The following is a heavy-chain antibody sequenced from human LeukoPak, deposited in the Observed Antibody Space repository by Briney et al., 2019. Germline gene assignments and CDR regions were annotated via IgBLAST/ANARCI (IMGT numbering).Heavy chain of an antibody. J-gene: IGHJ6*03. D-gene: IGHD3-10*01. CDR1: GGSFCGYY. CDR2: INHSGST. CDR3: LRGDWGLYSGKNYYDKDMDV. V-gene: IGHV4-34*01. Sequence: SETLSLTCAVYGGSFCGYYWSSIRQPPGKGLEWIGAINHSGSTNYNQTPKRRVTISVDTYKNHLSLKLSCETAADKAVHYCLRGDWGLYSGKNYYDKDMDVWGKGTTVTVSS.